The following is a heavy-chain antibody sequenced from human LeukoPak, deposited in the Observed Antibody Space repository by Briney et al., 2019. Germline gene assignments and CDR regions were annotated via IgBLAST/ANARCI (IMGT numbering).Heavy chain of an antibody. CDR3: ARQAAAGPNWFDP. Sequence: SETLSLTCTVSGGSISSYYWSWIRQPPGKGLEWIGYIYYGGSTNYNPSLKSRVTISVDTSKNQFSLKLSSVTAADTAVYYCARQAAAGPNWFDPWGQGTLVTVSS. CDR1: GGSISSYY. V-gene: IGHV4-59*08. CDR2: IYYGGST. D-gene: IGHD6-13*01. J-gene: IGHJ5*02.